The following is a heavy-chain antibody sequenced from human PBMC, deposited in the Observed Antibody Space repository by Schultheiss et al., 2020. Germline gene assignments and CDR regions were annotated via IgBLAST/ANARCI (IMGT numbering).Heavy chain of an antibody. Sequence: GGSLRLSCAASGFTFSSYSMNWVRQAPGKGLEWVSFVSSSSSTIYYADSVKGRFTISRDNAKNSLYLQMNSLRAEDTAVYYCARDSHYDILTGRSYGMDVWGQGTTVTVYS. CDR3: ARDSHYDILTGRSYGMDV. CDR1: GFTFSSYS. CDR2: VSSSSSTI. D-gene: IGHD3-9*01. J-gene: IGHJ6*02. V-gene: IGHV3-48*01.